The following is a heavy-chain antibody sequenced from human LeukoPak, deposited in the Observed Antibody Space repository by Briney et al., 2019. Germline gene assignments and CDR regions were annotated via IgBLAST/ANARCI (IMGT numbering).Heavy chain of an antibody. CDR2: IIPIFGTA. CDR1: GGTFSSYA. V-gene: IGHV1-69*13. D-gene: IGHD1-26*01. Sequence: SVKVSCKASGGTFSSYAISWVRQAPGQGLEWMGGIIPIFGTANYAQKFQGRVTITADESTSTAYMELSSLRSEDTAVYYCARGHQLYSGSYYSGTNDAFDIWGQGTMVTVSS. CDR3: ARGHQLYSGSYYSGTNDAFDI. J-gene: IGHJ3*02.